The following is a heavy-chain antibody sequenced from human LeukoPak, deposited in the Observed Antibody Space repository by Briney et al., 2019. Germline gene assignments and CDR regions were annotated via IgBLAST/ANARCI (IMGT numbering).Heavy chain of an antibody. Sequence: GGSLRLSCAASGFTFSSYAMHWVRQAPGKGLEWVAVISYDGSNKYYADSVKGRFTISRDNSKNTLYLQMNSLRAEDTAVYYCARDATYYYDSSGYYNWSDPWGQGTLVTVSS. V-gene: IGHV3-30-3*01. CDR1: GFTFSSYA. CDR2: ISYDGSNK. CDR3: ARDATYYYDSSGYYNWSDP. J-gene: IGHJ5*02. D-gene: IGHD3-22*01.